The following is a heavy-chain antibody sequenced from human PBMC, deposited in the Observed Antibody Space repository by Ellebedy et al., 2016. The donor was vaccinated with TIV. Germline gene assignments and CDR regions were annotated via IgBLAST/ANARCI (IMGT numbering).Heavy chain of an antibody. V-gene: IGHV4-59*01. CDR2: IYYSGST. J-gene: IGHJ4*02. Sequence: GSLRLXCIFSGGSISNYYWNWIRQPPGKGLEWIGNIYYSGSTKYNPSLKSRVTISVDTSENQLSLKLSSVTAADTAVYYCATSRFGYQVVDYWGQGALVTVSS. CDR3: ATSRFGYQVVDY. CDR1: GGSISNYY. D-gene: IGHD3-10*01.